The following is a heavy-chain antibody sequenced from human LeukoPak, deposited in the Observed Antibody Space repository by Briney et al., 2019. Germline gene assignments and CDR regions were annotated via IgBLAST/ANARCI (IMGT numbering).Heavy chain of an antibody. V-gene: IGHV3-15*01. CDR3: ATERALWSGESTYMDV. CDR2: IKSKTDGGTT. D-gene: IGHD3-10*01. CDR1: GFTFSNPW. J-gene: IGHJ6*03. Sequence: GGSLRLSCAASGFTFSNPWMSWVRQAPGKGLVWVGRIKSKTDGGTTDYAAPVKGRFTISRDDSKNTLFVQMNSLKTEDTAVYYCATERALWSGESTYMDVWGKGTTVTVSS.